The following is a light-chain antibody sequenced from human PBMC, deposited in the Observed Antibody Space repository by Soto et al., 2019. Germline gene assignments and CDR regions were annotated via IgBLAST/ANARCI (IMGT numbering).Light chain of an antibody. V-gene: IGKV3-15*01. CDR1: QSVRGN. J-gene: IGKJ1*01. CDR2: GAS. CDR3: QQYGSPWT. Sequence: EIVMTQSPATLSVSPGERATLSCRASQSVRGNLAWYQQRPGQSPRLLIYGASSRATGIPARFSGSGSGTEFTLSISSLQSEDFAVYYCQQYGSPWTFGQGTKVDI.